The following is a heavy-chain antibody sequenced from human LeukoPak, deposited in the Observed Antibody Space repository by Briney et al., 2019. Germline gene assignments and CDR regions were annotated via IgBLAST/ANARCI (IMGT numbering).Heavy chain of an antibody. CDR1: GGSISTYY. Sequence: SETLSLTCTLSGGSISTYYWSWIRQPPGKGLEWIAYIYYSGSTNYNPSLKSRVTISVDTSKNQFSLKLSSVTAADTAVYYCARQPSSWFTSFDSWGQGTLVTVSS. CDR2: IYYSGST. V-gene: IGHV4-59*01. D-gene: IGHD6-13*01. J-gene: IGHJ4*02. CDR3: ARQPSSWFTSFDS.